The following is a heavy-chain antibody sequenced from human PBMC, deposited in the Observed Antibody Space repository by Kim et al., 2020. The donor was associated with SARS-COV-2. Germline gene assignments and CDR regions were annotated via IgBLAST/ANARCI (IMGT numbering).Heavy chain of an antibody. D-gene: IGHD3-22*01. CDR1: GFTFSSYA. V-gene: IGHV3-23*01. Sequence: GGSLRLSCAASGFTFSSYAMSWVRQAPGKGPDWVAGISSSGGSTYYADSVRGRFTISRDNSKNTLYLQMNSLRAEDTAVYYCAKDGKAVATILQYYFDSRGYSSFACWGQGTPVTVSS. J-gene: IGHJ4*02. CDR2: ISSSGGST. CDR3: AKDGKAVATILQYYFDSRGYSSFAC.